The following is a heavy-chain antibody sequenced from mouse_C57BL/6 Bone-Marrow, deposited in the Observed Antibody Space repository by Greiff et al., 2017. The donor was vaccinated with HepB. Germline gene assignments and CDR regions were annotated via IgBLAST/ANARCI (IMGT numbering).Heavy chain of an antibody. J-gene: IGHJ1*03. CDR2: IHPNSGST. V-gene: IGHV1-64*01. CDR3: ARRITTEDFDV. D-gene: IGHD1-1*01. Sequence: QVQLQQPGAELVKPGASVKLSCKASGYTFTSYWMHWVKQRPGQGLEWIGMIHPNSGSTNYNEKFKSKATLTVDKSSSTAYMQLSSLTSEDSAVYYCARRITTEDFDVWGTGTTVTVSS. CDR1: GYTFTSYW.